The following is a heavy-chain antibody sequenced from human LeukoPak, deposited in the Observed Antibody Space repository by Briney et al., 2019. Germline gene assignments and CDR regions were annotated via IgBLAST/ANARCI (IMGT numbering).Heavy chain of an antibody. D-gene: IGHD5-18*01. V-gene: IGHV1-24*01. CDR2: FDPEDGET. CDR3: ATGGRGYSYVFDY. J-gene: IGHJ4*02. Sequence: ASVTVSFTVSGYTLTELSMHWVRQAPGKGLEWMGGFDPEDGETIYAQKFQGRVTMTEDTSTDTAYMELSSLRSEDTAVYYCATGGRGYSYVFDYWGQGTLVTVSS. CDR1: GYTLTELS.